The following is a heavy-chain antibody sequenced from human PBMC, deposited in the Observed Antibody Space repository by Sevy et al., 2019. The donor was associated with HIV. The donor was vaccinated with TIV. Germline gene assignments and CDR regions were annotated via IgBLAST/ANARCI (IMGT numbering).Heavy chain of an antibody. CDR1: GYTFTSYD. CDR2: MNPNSGNT. Sequence: ASVKVSCKASGYTFTSYDINWVRQATGQGLEWMGWMNPNSGNTGYAQKFQGRVTMTRNTSISTAYMELSSLRSEDTAVYYCARGAVLRFLEWTRGYYYGMDVWGQRTTVTVSS. D-gene: IGHD3-3*01. J-gene: IGHJ6*02. CDR3: ARGAVLRFLEWTRGYYYGMDV. V-gene: IGHV1-8*01.